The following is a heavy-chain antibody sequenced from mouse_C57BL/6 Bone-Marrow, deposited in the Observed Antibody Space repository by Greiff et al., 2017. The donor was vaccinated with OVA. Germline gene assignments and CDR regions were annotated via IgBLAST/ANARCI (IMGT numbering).Heavy chain of an antibody. CDR1: GYTFTSYW. CDR3: ARNSYGNYGAWFAY. V-gene: IGHV1-64*01. D-gene: IGHD2-1*01. J-gene: IGHJ3*01. Sequence: VQLQQPGAELVKPGASVKLSCKASGYTFTSYWMHWVKQRPGQGLEWIGMIHPNSGSTNYNEKFKSKATLTVDKSSSTAYMQLSSLTSEDSAVYDCARNSYGNYGAWFAYWGQGTLVTVSA. CDR2: IHPNSGST.